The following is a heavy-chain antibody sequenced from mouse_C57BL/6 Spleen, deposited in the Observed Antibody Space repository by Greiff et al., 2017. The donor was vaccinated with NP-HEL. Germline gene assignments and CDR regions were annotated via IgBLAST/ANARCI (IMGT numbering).Heavy chain of an antibody. J-gene: IGHJ2*01. Sequence: QVQLQQSGAELVKPGASVKISCKASGYTFTDYYINWVKQRPGQGLEWIGKIGPGSGSTYYNEKFKGKATLTADKSSSTAYMQLSSLTSEGSAVYYCARSDPDYYGSSYDVDDWGQGTTLTVSS. CDR2: IGPGSGST. CDR1: GYTFTDYY. V-gene: IGHV1-77*01. D-gene: IGHD1-1*01. CDR3: ARSDPDYYGSSYDVDD.